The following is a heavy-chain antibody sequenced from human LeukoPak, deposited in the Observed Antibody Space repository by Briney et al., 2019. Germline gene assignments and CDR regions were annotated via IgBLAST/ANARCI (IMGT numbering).Heavy chain of an antibody. CDR3: ARDLGSYWRYYFDY. CDR1: GGSISSSNW. CDR2: IYHSGST. J-gene: IGHJ4*02. V-gene: IGHV4-4*02. Sequence: PSGTLSLTCAVSGGSISSSNWWSWVRQPPGKGLEWIGEIYHSGSTNYNPSLKSRVTISVDKSKNQFSLKLSSVTAADTAVYYCARDLGSYWRYYFDYWGQGTLVTVSS. D-gene: IGHD1-26*01.